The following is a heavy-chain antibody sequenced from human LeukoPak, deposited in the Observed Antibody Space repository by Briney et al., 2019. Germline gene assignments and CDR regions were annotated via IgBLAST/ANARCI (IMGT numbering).Heavy chain of an antibody. CDR1: GYTFTSFH. V-gene: IGHV1-46*01. CDR3: ARSQKDCSSSSCYLFDY. J-gene: IGHJ4*02. Sequence: ASVKVSCKASGYTFTSFHMDWVRQAPGQGLEWMGIINPSDGSTSYAQRFQGRVTMTRDMSTRTVYMELRSLRSEDTALYYCARSQKDCSSSSCYLFDYWGQGTLVTVSS. CDR2: INPSDGST. D-gene: IGHD2-15*01.